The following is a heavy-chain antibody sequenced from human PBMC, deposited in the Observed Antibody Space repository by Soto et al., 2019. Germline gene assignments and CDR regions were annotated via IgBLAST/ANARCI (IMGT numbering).Heavy chain of an antibody. D-gene: IGHD3-3*01. CDR1: GGTFSSYA. CDR2: IIPIFGTA. V-gene: IGHV1-69*13. J-gene: IGHJ4*02. Sequence: SVKVSCKASGGTFSSYAISWVRQAPGQGLEWMGGIIPIFGTANYAQKFQGRVTITADESTSTAYMELSSLRSEDTAVYYCAKAPITIFGVVIKTHFDYWGQGTLVTVSS. CDR3: AKAPITIFGVVIKTHFDY.